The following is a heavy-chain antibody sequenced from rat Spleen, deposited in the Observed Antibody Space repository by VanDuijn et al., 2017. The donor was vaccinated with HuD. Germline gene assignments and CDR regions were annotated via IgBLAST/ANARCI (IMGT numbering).Heavy chain of an antibody. CDR3: ARGWERFAY. Sequence: QVQLKESGPGLVQPSETLSLTCTVSGFSLTSQSVSWVRQPSGKGPEWMGRMWYDGDTAYNSALKSRLSITRDTSKNQVFLKMNSLQTEDTAMYFCARGWERFAYWGQGTLVTVSS. J-gene: IGHJ3*01. V-gene: IGHV2-34*01. CDR2: MWYDGDT. CDR1: GFSLTSQS. D-gene: IGHD5-1*01.